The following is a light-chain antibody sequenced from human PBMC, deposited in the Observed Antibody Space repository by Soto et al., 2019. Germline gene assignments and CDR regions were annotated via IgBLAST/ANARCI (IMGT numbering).Light chain of an antibody. CDR2: SNN. Sequence: QSVLTQPPSASGTPGQRVTISCTGSSSNIGSNTVHWYQQLPGTAPTLLIYSNNQRPSGGPDRFSGSTSGTSASLAISGSRSEDEDDDYCSSWDDSRNSLVFGGGTKLTVL. J-gene: IGLJ3*02. CDR3: SSWDDSRNSLV. CDR1: SSNIGSNT. V-gene: IGLV1-44*01.